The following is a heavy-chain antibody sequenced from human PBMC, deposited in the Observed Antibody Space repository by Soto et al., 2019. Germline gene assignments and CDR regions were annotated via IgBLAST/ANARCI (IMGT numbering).Heavy chain of an antibody. V-gene: IGHV3-23*01. CDR3: VKQRLSSPELKFYFDY. Sequence: EVQLLESGGGLVQPGGSLRLSCAASGFTFGSYAMSWVRQAPGKGLQWVSRISVSGDSTYYADSVKGRFTISRDNSKNTLYVQMNSLRAEDTAVYYCVKQRLSSPELKFYFDYWGQGTLVTVSP. CDR1: GFTFGSYA. J-gene: IGHJ4*02. D-gene: IGHD1-7*01. CDR2: ISVSGDST.